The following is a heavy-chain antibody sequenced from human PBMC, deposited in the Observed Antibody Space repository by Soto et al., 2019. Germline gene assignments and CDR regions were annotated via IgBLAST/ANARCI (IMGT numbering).Heavy chain of an antibody. V-gene: IGHV3-23*01. D-gene: IGHD3-22*01. J-gene: IGHJ4*02. CDR3: AKGEIEGTYYYDSSGYLTVFDY. Sequence: EVQLLESGGGLVQPGGSLRLSCAASGFTFSSYAMSWVRQAPGKGLEWVSAISGSGGSTYYADSVKGRFTISRDNSKNTPYLQMNSLRAEDTAVYYCAKGEIEGTYYYDSSGYLTVFDYWGQGTLVTVSS. CDR1: GFTFSSYA. CDR2: ISGSGGST.